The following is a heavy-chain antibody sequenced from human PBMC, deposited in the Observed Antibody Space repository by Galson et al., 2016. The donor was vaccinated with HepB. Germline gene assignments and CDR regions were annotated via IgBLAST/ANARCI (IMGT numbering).Heavy chain of an antibody. V-gene: IGHV1-69*10. Sequence: SVKVSCKASGGNFSSYAISWVRQAPGQGLEWMGGIIPILDIPNYAQKFQGRVTISADKSTTTSYMELSSLRSEDTALYYCARGGYHYNGLDVWGQGTTVTVSS. CDR2: IIPILDIP. CDR1: GGNFSSYA. J-gene: IGHJ6*02. CDR3: ARGGYHYNGLDV.